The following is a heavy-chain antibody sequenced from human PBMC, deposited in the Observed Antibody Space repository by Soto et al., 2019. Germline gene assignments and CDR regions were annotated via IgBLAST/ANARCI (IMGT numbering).Heavy chain of an antibody. D-gene: IGHD3-3*01. Sequence: ASVKVSCKASGYTFTTYDINWVRQAPGQGLEWLGRMDPNSRSTGYAQNFQGRITMTRNNSRNTAHMELSSLQSEDTAVYYCARERKFDFWRKGLDVWGQGTTVTVSS. J-gene: IGHJ6*02. V-gene: IGHV1-8*01. CDR2: MDPNSRST. CDR3: ARERKFDFWRKGLDV. CDR1: GYTFTTYD.